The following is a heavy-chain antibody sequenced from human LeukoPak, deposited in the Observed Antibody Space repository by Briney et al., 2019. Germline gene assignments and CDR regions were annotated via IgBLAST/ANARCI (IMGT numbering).Heavy chain of an antibody. J-gene: IGHJ4*02. V-gene: IGHV4-59*01. CDR2: IYYSGST. CDR1: GGSISSYY. CDR3: ARDLHRKFDY. Sequence: SETLSLSCTASGGSISSYYWSWIRQPPGKGLEWIGYIYYSGSTNYNPSLKSRVTISVDTSKNQFSLKLSSVTAADTAVYYCARDLHRKFDYWGQGTLVTVSS. D-gene: IGHD4-11*01.